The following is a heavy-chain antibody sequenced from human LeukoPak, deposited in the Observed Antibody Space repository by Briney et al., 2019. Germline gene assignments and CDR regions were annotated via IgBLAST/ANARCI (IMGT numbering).Heavy chain of an antibody. D-gene: IGHD3-10*01. CDR3: VKNTGFFRGIIVPNWFGP. CDR1: GFSFNDYV. J-gene: IGHJ5*02. CDR2: IRGDGSST. Sequence: GGSLRLSCAASGFSFNDYVMHWVRQPPGKGLEWVSLIRGDGSSTDYADSVRGRFTISRDNSRNTLYLQMNSLRPEDTAFYYCVKNTGFFRGIIVPNWFGPWGQGTLVTVSS. V-gene: IGHV3-43*02.